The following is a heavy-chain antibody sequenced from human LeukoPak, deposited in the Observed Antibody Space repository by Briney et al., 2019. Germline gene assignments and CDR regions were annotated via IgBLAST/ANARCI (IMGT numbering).Heavy chain of an antibody. CDR1: GYTFTGYY. CDR2: INPNSGGT. D-gene: IGHD3-22*01. Sequence: AASVKVSCKASGYTFTGYYMHWVRQAPGQGLEWMGWINPNSGGTNYAQKFQGRVTMTWDTSISTAYMELSSLRSDDTAVYYCTGDTYYYDSTGLGHWFDPWGQGTLVTVSS. CDR3: TGDTYYYDSTGLGHWFDP. J-gene: IGHJ5*02. V-gene: IGHV1-2*02.